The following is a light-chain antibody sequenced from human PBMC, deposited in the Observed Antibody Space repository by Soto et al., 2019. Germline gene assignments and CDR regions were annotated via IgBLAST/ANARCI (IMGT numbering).Light chain of an antibody. J-gene: IGLJ2*01. V-gene: IGLV2-14*03. CDR1: SSDADAYNY. CDR2: DVS. CDR3: SSYASSTIL. Sequence: QSALTQPASVSGSAGQSIIISCTGTSSDADAYNYVSWYQHHPGKAPKLLISDVSNRPSGISNRFPGSKSGNTASLTISGLQPDYEADYFCSSYASSTILFGGGTKLTVL.